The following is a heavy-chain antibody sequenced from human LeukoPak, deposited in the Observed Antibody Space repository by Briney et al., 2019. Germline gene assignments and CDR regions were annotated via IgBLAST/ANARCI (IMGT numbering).Heavy chain of an antibody. V-gene: IGHV1-69*13. J-gene: IGHJ5*02. CDR3: ARAGRYDFWSGRNWFDP. D-gene: IGHD3-3*01. CDR1: GGTFSSYA. Sequence: SVKVSCKASGGTFSSYAISWVRQAPGQGLEWMGGIIPIFGTANYAQKFQGRVTITADESTSTAYMELSSLRSEDTAVYYCARAGRYDFWSGRNWFDPWGQGTLVTVSS. CDR2: IIPIFGTA.